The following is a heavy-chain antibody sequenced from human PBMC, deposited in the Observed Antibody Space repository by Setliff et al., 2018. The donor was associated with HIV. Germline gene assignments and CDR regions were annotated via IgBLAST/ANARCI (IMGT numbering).Heavy chain of an antibody. CDR1: GGSISSTKW. Sequence: SETLSLTCEVSGGSISSTKWWNWVRQPPGKGLEWIGEIYQSGTTNYNPSPKSRVTISVDTSKNQFSLKLSSVTAADTAVYYCARGPRYGSGNYYYYYYYMDVWGKGTTVTVSS. V-gene: IGHV4-4*02. D-gene: IGHD3-10*01. J-gene: IGHJ6*03. CDR2: IYQSGTT. CDR3: ARGPRYGSGNYYYYYYYMDV.